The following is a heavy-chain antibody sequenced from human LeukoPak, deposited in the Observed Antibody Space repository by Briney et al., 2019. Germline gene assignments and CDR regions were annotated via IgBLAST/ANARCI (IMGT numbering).Heavy chain of an antibody. CDR3: AKDIDSSGYGSLDY. V-gene: IGHV3-30*18. D-gene: IGHD3-22*01. Sequence: QTGGSLRLSCATSGFTFSSYAMNWVRQAPGKGLEWVAVISYDGSNKYYADSVKGRFTISRDNSKNTLYLQMNSLRAEDTAVYYCAKDIDSSGYGSLDYWGQGTLVTVSS. J-gene: IGHJ4*02. CDR2: ISYDGSNK. CDR1: GFTFSSYA.